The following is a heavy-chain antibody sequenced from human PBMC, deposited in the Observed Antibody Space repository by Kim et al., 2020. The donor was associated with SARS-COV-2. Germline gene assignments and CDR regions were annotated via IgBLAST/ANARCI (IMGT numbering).Heavy chain of an antibody. CDR2: IIPIFGTA. D-gene: IGHD1-26*01. V-gene: IGHV1-69*13. CDR3: ARGENIEWEPSDYRHYYYYYGMDV. Sequence: SVKVSCKASGGTFSSYAISWVRQAPGQGLEWMGGIIPIFGTANYAQKFQGRVTITADESTSTAYMELSSLRSEDTAVYYCARGENIEWEPSDYRHYYYYYGMDVWGQGTTVTVSS. J-gene: IGHJ6*02. CDR1: GGTFSSYA.